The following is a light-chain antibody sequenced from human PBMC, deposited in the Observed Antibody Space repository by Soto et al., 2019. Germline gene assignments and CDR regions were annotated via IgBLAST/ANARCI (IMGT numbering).Light chain of an antibody. Sequence: DIQMTQSPSSVSASVGDSVTITCRASQDISSWLAWYQQKPGKAPNLLIYAASSLQSGVPSRFSGSGSGTDFTLTINSLQPEDIATYYCHQTNSFPRTFGQGTKVEV. CDR3: HQTNSFPRT. V-gene: IGKV1-12*01. CDR2: AAS. J-gene: IGKJ1*01. CDR1: QDISSW.